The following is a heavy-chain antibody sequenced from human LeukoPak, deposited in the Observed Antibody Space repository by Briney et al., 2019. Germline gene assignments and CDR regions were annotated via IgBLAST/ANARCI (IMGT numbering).Heavy chain of an antibody. Sequence: ASVKVSCKASGYTFTSYYMHWVRQAPGQGLEWMGIINPSGGSTSYAQKFQGRVTMSRDTSTSTVYMELSSLRSEDTAVYYCARGVVVPAAILHRSVYWFDPWGQGTLVTVSS. J-gene: IGHJ5*02. V-gene: IGHV1-46*03. CDR2: INPSGGST. D-gene: IGHD2-2*02. CDR3: ARGVVVPAAILHRSVYWFDP. CDR1: GYTFTSYY.